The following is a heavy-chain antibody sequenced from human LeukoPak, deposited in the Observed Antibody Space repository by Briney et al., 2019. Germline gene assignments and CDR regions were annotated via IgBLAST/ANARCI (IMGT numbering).Heavy chain of an antibody. CDR1: GFTFSSYW. CDR3: ARLPYYYGSGKRTRGYYFDY. CDR2: IKQDGSEK. D-gene: IGHD3-10*01. J-gene: IGHJ4*02. V-gene: IGHV3-7*01. Sequence: GGSLRLSCAASGFTFSSYWMSWVRQAPGKGLEWVANIKQDGSEKYYVDSVKGRFTISRDNAKNSLYLQMNSLRAEDTAVYYCARLPYYYGSGKRTRGYYFDYWGQGTLVTVSS.